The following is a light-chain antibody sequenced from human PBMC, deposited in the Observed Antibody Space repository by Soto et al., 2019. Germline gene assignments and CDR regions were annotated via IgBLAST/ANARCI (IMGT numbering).Light chain of an antibody. J-gene: IGKJ4*01. V-gene: IGKV3-20*01. CDR3: QQYGRSPLT. Sequence: EILLTQSPGTLSLSPGERATLSCRASPSVSSSYLAWYQQKPGQAPRLLISGASSRATGSPDRFSGSGSGTDFTLTISRLEPEYFAVSYCQQYGRSPLTFGGGTKVEIQ. CDR1: PSVSSSY. CDR2: GAS.